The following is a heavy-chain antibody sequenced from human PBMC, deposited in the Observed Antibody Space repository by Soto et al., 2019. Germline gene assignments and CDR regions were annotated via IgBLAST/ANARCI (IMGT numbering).Heavy chain of an antibody. CDR1: GGVVSSYC. CDR2: IYYSGST. CDR3: ATSYGNAWYTS. V-gene: IGHV4-59*02. D-gene: IGHD6-13*01. J-gene: IGHJ4*02. Sequence: HSGRLSITGAECGGVVSSYCWSWIRQPPGKGLEWIGYIYYSGSTNYNPSLKSRVTISVDRSKNQFTLQLTSVTVADTAVYYCATSYGNAWYTSWGQGTQVTVSS.